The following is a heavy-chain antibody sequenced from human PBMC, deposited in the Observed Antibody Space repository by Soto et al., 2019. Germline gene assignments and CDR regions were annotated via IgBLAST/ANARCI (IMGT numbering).Heavy chain of an antibody. CDR1: GFTFSSYG. CDR3: AKAGGSGSYRHAFDI. J-gene: IGHJ3*02. Sequence: GGSLRLSCAASGFTFSSYGMSWVRQAPGKGLEWVSAISGSGGSTYYADSLKGRFTISRDNSKNTLYLQMDSLRAEDTAVYYCAKAGGSGSYRHAFDIWGQGTMVTVSS. D-gene: IGHD3-10*01. V-gene: IGHV3-23*01. CDR2: ISGSGGST.